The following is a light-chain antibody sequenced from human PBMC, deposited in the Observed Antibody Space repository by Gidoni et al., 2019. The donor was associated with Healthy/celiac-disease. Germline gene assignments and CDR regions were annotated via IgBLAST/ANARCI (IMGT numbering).Light chain of an antibody. Sequence: VMTQSPATRSASPGESVTLPCRASQRVGTHLARYRQKPGQAPRLVIYDSSTLAAGIPARFSGSGSGSEFTLTISSLQSEDSAIYYCQHYSEWPPWTFGRWTMVEIK. CDR2: DSS. J-gene: IGKJ1*01. CDR1: QRVGTH. V-gene: IGKV3-15*01. CDR3: QHYSEWPPWT.